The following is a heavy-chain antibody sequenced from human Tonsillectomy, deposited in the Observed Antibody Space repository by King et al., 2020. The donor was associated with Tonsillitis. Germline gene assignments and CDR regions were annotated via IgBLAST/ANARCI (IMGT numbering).Heavy chain of an antibody. V-gene: IGHV4-59*01. CDR3: ARHIGASRAFDI. D-gene: IGHD3-3*01. CDR1: GGSIRSYY. CDR2: SYYSGST. Sequence: QMQLQESGPGLVKPSETLSLTCTVSGGSIRSYYWSWIQQPPGKGLEWVGYSYYSGSTNYNPSLKSRVTISVDTSKNPFSLKLTSVTAADTAVYYCARHIGASRAFDIWGQGTMVTVSS. J-gene: IGHJ3*02.